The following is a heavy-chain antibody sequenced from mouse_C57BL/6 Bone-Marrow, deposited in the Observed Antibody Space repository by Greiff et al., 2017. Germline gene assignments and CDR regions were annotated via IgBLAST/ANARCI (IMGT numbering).Heavy chain of an antibody. D-gene: IGHD1-1*01. Sequence: EVMLVESGEGLVKPGGSLKLSCAASGFTFSSYAMSWVRQTPEKRLEWVAYISSGGDYIYYADTVKGRFTISRDNARNTLYLQMSSLKSEDTAMYYCTRDITTVGLDVWGTETTVTVPS. CDR1: GFTFSSYA. CDR2: ISSGGDYI. J-gene: IGHJ1*03. V-gene: IGHV5-9-1*02. CDR3: TRDITTVGLDV.